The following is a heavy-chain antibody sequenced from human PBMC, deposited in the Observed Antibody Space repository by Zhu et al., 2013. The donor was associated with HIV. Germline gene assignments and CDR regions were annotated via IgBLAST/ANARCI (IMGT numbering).Heavy chain of an antibody. J-gene: IGHJ4*02. Sequence: QVQLQQWGAGLLKPSETLSLTCAVYGGSFSGYYWSWIRQPPGKGLEWIGEINHSGSTNYNPSLKSRVTISVDTSKNQFSLKLSSVTAADTAVYYCARFVSSGLGSGYYHLDYWGQGTLVTVSS. CDR3: ARFVSSGLGSGYYHLDY. CDR2: INHSGST. D-gene: IGHD3-22*01. CDR1: GGSFSGYY. V-gene: IGHV4-34*01.